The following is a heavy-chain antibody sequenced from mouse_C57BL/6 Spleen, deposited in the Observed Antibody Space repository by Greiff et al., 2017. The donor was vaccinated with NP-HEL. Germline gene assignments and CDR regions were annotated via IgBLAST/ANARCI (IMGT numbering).Heavy chain of an antibody. D-gene: IGHD1-1*01. J-gene: IGHJ1*03. Sequence: VQLQQSGAELVRPGASVKLSCKASGYTFTDYYINWVKQRPGQGLEWIARIYPGSGNTYYNEKFKGKATLTAEKSSSTAYMQLSSLTSEDSAVYFCARRMDYYGSTWYFDVWGTGTTVTVSS. CDR1: GYTFTDYY. CDR3: ARRMDYYGSTWYFDV. V-gene: IGHV1-76*01. CDR2: IYPGSGNT.